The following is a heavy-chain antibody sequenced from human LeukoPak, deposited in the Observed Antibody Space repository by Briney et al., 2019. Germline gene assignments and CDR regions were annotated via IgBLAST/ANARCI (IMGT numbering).Heavy chain of an antibody. J-gene: IGHJ4*02. CDR2: IRYDGSNK. CDR3: AKRDISWPGPLDY. CDR1: GFTFSSYG. Sequence: PGGSLRLSCAASGFTFSSYGMHWVRQAPGKGLEWVAFIRYDGSNKYYADSVKGRFTISRDNSKNTLYLQVNSLRAEDTAVYYCAKRDISWPGPLDYWGQGTLVTVSS. V-gene: IGHV3-30*02. D-gene: IGHD6-13*01.